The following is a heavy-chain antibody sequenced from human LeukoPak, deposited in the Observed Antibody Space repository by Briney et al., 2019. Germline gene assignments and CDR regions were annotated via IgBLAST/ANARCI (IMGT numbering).Heavy chain of an antibody. Sequence: SETLSPTCTVSGGSISSYYWSWIRQPAGKGLEWIGRIYTSGSTNYNPSLKSRVTMSVDTSKNQFSLKLSSVTAADTAVYYCARVGYCSGGSCSYYYYYYMDVWGKGTTVTVSS. D-gene: IGHD2-15*01. V-gene: IGHV4-4*07. CDR2: IYTSGST. CDR3: ARVGYCSGGSCSYYYYYYMDV. CDR1: GGSISSYY. J-gene: IGHJ6*03.